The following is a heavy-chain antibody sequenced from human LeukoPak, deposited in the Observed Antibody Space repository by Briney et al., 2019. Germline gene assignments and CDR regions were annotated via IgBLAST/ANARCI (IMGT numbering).Heavy chain of an antibody. D-gene: IGHD3-16*01. J-gene: IGHJ5*02. Sequence: GGSLRLSCAASGFTFDDYAMHWVRQPPGKGLEWVAVISFDGSNKYYADSVKGRFTISRDNSKNTLYLQMNSLRAEDTAVYYCAREELGSSLGFDPWGQGTLVTVSS. CDR3: AREELGSSLGFDP. CDR2: ISFDGSNK. V-gene: IGHV3-30-3*01. CDR1: GFTFDDYA.